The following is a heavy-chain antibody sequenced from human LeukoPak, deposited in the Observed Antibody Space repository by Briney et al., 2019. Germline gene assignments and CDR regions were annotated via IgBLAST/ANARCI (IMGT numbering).Heavy chain of an antibody. CDR3: ARDATYCSSTSCYIDC. CDR1: GFIFSSYG. J-gene: IGHJ4*02. CDR2: ISYDGSNK. V-gene: IGHV3-30*03. Sequence: GGSLRLSCAASGFIFSSYGMHWVRQAPGKGLEWVAVISYDGSNKNYADSVKGRFTISRDNSKNTLYLQMNSLRAEDTAVYYCARDATYCSSTSCYIDCWGQGTLVTVSS. D-gene: IGHD2-2*02.